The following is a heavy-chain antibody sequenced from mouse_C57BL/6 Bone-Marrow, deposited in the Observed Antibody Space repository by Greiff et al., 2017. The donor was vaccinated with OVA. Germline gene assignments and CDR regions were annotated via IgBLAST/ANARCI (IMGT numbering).Heavy chain of an antibody. J-gene: IGHJ1*03. CDR1: GFTFSSYG. CDR2: ISSGGSYT. V-gene: IGHV5-6*01. D-gene: IGHD1-1*01. CDR3: ARHLLRYWYFDV. Sequence: EVKLVESGGDLVKPGGSLKLSCAASGFTFSSYGMSWVRQTPDKRLEWVATISSGGSYTYSPDSVKGRFTISRDNAKNTLYLQMSSLKSEDTAMYDCARHLLRYWYFDVWGTGTTVTVSS.